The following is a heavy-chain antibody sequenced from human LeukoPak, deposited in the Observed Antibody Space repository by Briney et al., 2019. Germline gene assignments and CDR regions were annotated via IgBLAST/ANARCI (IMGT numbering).Heavy chain of an antibody. Sequence: GGSLRLSCAASGFTFSSYEMNWVRQAPGKGLEWVSYISSSGSTIYYADSVKGRFTISRDNAKNSLYLQMNSLRAEDTAVYYCAKDLSWGLRWGSLTDWGQGTLVTVSS. J-gene: IGHJ4*02. V-gene: IGHV3-48*03. D-gene: IGHD3-16*01. CDR3: AKDLSWGLRWGSLTD. CDR1: GFTFSSYE. CDR2: ISSSGSTI.